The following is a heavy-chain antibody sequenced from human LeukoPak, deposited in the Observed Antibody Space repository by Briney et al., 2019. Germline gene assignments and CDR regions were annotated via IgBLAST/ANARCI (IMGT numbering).Heavy chain of an antibody. CDR1: GFTSSSNW. D-gene: IGHD2-15*01. CDR3: ARSTHYAFDI. Sequence: GGSLRLSCAASGFTSSSNWLSWVRQAPGKGLEWVGNIKPDGSDQHYAESVKGRFTISRDNAKNSVYLQMNSLRAEDTAVYYCARSTHYAFDIWGHGTMVTVSS. CDR2: IKPDGSDQ. J-gene: IGHJ3*02. V-gene: IGHV3-7*03.